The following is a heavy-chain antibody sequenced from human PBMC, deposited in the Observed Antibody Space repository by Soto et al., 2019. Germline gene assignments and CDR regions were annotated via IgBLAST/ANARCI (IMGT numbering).Heavy chain of an antibody. CDR3: ACDGESDSIAPRQAPYYFDF. J-gene: IGHJ4*01. CDR1: GFNFRSYG. Sequence: PWGSLRLSCAASGFNFRSYGLPWVRQAPSKGPEWVAVIWYDGSNKYYADSVKGRFTISRDNSQNTLYLQMNRLRTEDTAVYYCACDGESDSIAPRQAPYYFDFWGQGTLVTVSS. V-gene: IGHV3-33*01. D-gene: IGHD6-6*01. CDR2: IWYDGSNK.